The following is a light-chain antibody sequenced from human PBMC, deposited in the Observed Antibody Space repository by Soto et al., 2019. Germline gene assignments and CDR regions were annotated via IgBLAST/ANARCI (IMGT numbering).Light chain of an antibody. Sequence: DIQMTQSPTTLSASVGDRVIITCRASQRVSAWLAWYQQKPGKAPKLLIYDASSLENGVPSRFSGSGSGTEFTLTISSLQPYDFATYYCQQYDTYPWTVGQGTKVDIK. J-gene: IGKJ1*01. CDR3: QQYDTYPWT. CDR1: QRVSAW. V-gene: IGKV1-5*01. CDR2: DAS.